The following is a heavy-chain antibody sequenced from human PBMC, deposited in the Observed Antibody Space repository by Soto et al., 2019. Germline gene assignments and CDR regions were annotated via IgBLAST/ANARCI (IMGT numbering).Heavy chain of an antibody. V-gene: IGHV3-15*07. D-gene: IGHD6-13*01. J-gene: IGHJ6*02. CDR3: TTDQPGYSSSWYYYGMDV. Sequence: GGSLRLSCAASGFTFSNAWMNWVRQAPGKGLEWVGRIKSKTDGGTTDYAAPVKGRFTISRDDSKNTLYLQMNSLKTEDTAVYYCTTDQPGYSSSWYYYGMDVWGQGTTVTVSS. CDR1: GFTFSNAW. CDR2: IKSKTDGGTT.